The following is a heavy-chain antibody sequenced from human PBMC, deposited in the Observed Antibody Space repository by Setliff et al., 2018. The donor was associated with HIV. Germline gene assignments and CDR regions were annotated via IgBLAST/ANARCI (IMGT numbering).Heavy chain of an antibody. CDR3: ARQITTVTTEKLVVNDAFDI. Sequence: SETLSLTCSVSNDSITYYYWNWIRQPPGKGLEWIGNIFDSENTNYNPSLKSRVTMSVDTSKNQFSLKLSSVTAADTAVYYCARQITTVTTEKLVVNDAFDIWGQGIMVTVS. CDR2: IFDSENT. V-gene: IGHV4-59*01. D-gene: IGHD4-17*01. J-gene: IGHJ3*02. CDR1: NDSITYYY.